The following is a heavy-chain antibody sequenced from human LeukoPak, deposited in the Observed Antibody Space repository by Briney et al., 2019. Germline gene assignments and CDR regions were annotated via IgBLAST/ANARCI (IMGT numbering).Heavy chain of an antibody. D-gene: IGHD3-16*02. J-gene: IGHJ6*03. CDR1: GFTFSDYY. CDR3: ARVMGASWFFYLDV. CDR2: IFHRGTP. V-gene: IGHV4-34*12. Sequence: GSLRLSCAASGFTFSDYYVSWIRQAPGKGVEWIGQIFHRGTPNYSPSLKSRVTMSVDKSNNQLSLKLSSVTAADTAVYFCARVMGASWFFYLDVWGKGTTVTVSS.